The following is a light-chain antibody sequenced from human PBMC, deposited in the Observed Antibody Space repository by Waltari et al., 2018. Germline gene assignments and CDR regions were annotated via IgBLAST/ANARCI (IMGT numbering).Light chain of an antibody. J-gene: IGLJ2*01. V-gene: IGLV3-1*01. CDR1: KLGDKY. Sequence: SYDLTQPPSVSASPGQTASIACFGDKLGDKYVNWYQQKPGQSPVLVIYQDTKRPSVIPERFSASNSGNTATLTVSETQAVDEASYYCQTWDSNTVVFGGGTTLTVL. CDR3: QTWDSNTVV. CDR2: QDT.